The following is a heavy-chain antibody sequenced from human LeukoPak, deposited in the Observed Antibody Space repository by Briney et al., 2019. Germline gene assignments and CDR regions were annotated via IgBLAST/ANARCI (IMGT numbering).Heavy chain of an antibody. Sequence: SETLSLTCTVSGGSISSYCWSWIRQPPGKGLEWIGYIYYSGSTNYNPSLKSRVTISVDTSKNQFSLKLSSVTAADTAVYYCARTYYYGSGSYSLFDYWGQGTLVTVSS. V-gene: IGHV4-59*01. CDR1: GGSISSYC. CDR2: IYYSGST. CDR3: ARTYYYGSGSYSLFDY. J-gene: IGHJ4*02. D-gene: IGHD3-10*01.